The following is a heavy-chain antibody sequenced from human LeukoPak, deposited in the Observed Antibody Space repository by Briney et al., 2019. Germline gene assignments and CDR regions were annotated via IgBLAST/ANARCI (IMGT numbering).Heavy chain of an antibody. Sequence: PGGSLRLSCAASGFTFSNYAINWVRQAPGKGLEWLSSISSSSYIYYADSVKGRFTISRDNAKNSLYLQMNSLRAEDTAVYYCARDNYYYDSSGYYHFDYWGQGTLVTVSS. CDR2: ISSSSYI. J-gene: IGHJ4*02. CDR1: GFTFSNYA. D-gene: IGHD3-22*01. V-gene: IGHV3-21*01. CDR3: ARDNYYYDSSGYYHFDY.